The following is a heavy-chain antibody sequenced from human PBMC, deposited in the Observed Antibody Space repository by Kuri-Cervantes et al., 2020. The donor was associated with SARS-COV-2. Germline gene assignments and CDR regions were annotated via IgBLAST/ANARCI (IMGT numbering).Heavy chain of an antibody. D-gene: IGHD3-22*01. CDR1: GYTITDLS. CDR3: ATSSMIEIGDWFDL. V-gene: IGHV1-24*01. J-gene: IGHJ5*02. CDR2: FDPEDGET. Sequence: ASVKVSCKVSGYTITDLSMRWVRQAPGKGLEWMGGFDPEDGETIYAQKFQGRVTMTEDTSTDTAYMELSSLRSEDTAVYYCATSSMIEIGDWFDLWGQGTLVTVSS.